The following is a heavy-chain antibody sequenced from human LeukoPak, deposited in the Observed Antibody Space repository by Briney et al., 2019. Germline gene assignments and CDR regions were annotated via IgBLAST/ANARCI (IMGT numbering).Heavy chain of an antibody. CDR1: GFTFSSNA. CDR2: ISGSDGSSDGST. V-gene: IGHV3-23*01. CDR3: AKDPMTTVTTVDSD. Sequence: SGGSLRLSCAASGFTFSSNAMSWVRQAPGKGLEWVSSISGSDGSSDGSTYYADSVKGRFTISRDNSKNTLYLQMNSVRAEDTAVYYCAKDPMTTVTTVDSDWGHGTLVTASS. D-gene: IGHD4-17*01. J-gene: IGHJ4*01.